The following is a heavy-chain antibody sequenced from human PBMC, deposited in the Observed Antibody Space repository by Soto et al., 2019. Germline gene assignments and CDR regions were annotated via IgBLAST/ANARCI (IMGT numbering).Heavy chain of an antibody. Sequence: SVKVSCKASGGTFSSYATSWVRQAPGQGLEWMGGIIPIFGTANYAQKFQGRVTITADESTSTAYMELSSLRSEDTAVYYCASGKAMVRGVILDYWGQGTLVTVSS. D-gene: IGHD3-10*01. CDR2: IIPIFGTA. CDR1: GGTFSSYA. J-gene: IGHJ4*02. V-gene: IGHV1-69*13. CDR3: ASGKAMVRGVILDY.